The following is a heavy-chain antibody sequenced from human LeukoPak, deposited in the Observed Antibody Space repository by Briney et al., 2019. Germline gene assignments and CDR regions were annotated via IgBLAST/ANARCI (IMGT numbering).Heavy chain of an antibody. Sequence: SETLSLTCTVSGGSISSYYWSWIRQPPGKGLEWIGYIYYSGGTNYNPSLKSRVTISVDTSKNQFSLKLSSVTAADTAVYYCASYSNYLYWGQGTLVTVSS. J-gene: IGHJ4*02. CDR3: ASYSNYLY. D-gene: IGHD4-11*01. CDR1: GGSISSYY. V-gene: IGHV4-59*01. CDR2: IYYSGGT.